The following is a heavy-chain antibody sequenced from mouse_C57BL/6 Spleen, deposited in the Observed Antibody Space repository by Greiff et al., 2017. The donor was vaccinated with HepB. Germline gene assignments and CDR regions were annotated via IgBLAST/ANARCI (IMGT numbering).Heavy chain of an antibody. J-gene: IGHJ2*01. CDR3: ARRGATVVATWYFDY. Sequence: QVQLKESGAELVRPGTSVKMSCKASGYTFTNYWIGWAKQRPGHGLEWIGDIYPGGGYTNYNEKFKGKATLTADKSSSTAYMQFSSLTSEDSAIYYCARRGATVVATWYFDYWGQGTTLTVSS. CDR2: IYPGGGYT. CDR1: GYTFTNYW. V-gene: IGHV1-63*01. D-gene: IGHD1-1*01.